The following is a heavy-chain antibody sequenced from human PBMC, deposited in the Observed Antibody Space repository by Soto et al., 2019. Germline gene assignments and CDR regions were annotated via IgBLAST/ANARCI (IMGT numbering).Heavy chain of an antibody. CDR3: ARLRDGYNYNAFDI. Sequence: SVKVSCKASGGTFSSYAISWVRQAPGQGLEWMGGIIPIFGTANYAQKFQGRVTITADKSTSTAYMELSSLRSEDTAVYYCARLRDGYNYNAFDIWGQGTMVTVSS. CDR1: GGTFSSYA. CDR2: IIPIFGTA. V-gene: IGHV1-69*06. D-gene: IGHD5-12*01. J-gene: IGHJ3*02.